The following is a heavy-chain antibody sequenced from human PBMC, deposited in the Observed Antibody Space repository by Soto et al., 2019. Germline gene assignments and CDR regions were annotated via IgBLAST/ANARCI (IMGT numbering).Heavy chain of an antibody. J-gene: IGHJ5*02. V-gene: IGHV1-2*02. CDR3: EKGASSWVSWFDP. CDR2: INPTTGAT. CDR1: GYPFTAQY. Sequence: XSVKVACNASGYPFTAQYLHWVRRAPGEGLEWMGWINPTTGATRYAQKFQGRVTMTRDTSMSTAYLEVRSLRPDDTAVYYCEKGASSWVSWFDPWGQRTLVTVSS. D-gene: IGHD1-26*01.